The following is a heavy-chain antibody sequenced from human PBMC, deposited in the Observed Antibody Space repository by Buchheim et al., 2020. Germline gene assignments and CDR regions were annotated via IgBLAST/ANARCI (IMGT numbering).Heavy chain of an antibody. D-gene: IGHD4-17*01. CDR1: GFTFSSYW. CDR2: IKQDGSEK. Sequence: EVQLVESGGGLVQPGGSLRLSCAASGFTFSSYWMSWVRQAPGKGLEWVANIKQDGSEKSYVDSVKGRFTISRENAKNSLYLQMNSLRAEDTAVYYCARSNWDYGVYYYYYMDVWGKGTT. V-gene: IGHV3-7*01. CDR3: ARSNWDYGVYYYYYMDV. J-gene: IGHJ6*03.